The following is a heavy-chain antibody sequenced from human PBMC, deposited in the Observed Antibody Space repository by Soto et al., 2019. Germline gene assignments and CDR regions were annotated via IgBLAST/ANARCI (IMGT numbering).Heavy chain of an antibody. J-gene: IGHJ4*02. CDR1: GFTFSSYS. V-gene: IGHV3-21*01. Sequence: GGSLRLSCAASGFTFSSYSMNWVRQAPGRGLEWVSSISSSSSHIFYADSVKGRLTISRDNAKESLYLQMNSLRAEDTAVYYCATRYCTSTNCYSFDYRGQGVLVTVSS. CDR2: ISSSSSHI. CDR3: ATRYCTSTNCYSFDY. D-gene: IGHD2-2*01.